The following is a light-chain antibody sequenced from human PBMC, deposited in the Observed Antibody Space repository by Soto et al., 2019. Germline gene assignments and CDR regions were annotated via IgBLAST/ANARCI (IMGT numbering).Light chain of an antibody. J-gene: IGLJ2*01. CDR1: SSDVGSYNL. CDR2: EVS. Sequence: QSALTQPASVSGSPGQSITISCTGSSSDVGSYNLVSWYQQPPGNAPKLMIYEVSQRPSGVSNRFSGSKSGNTASLTISGLQAEDEADYFCCSYAGSYTFVVFGGGTKVTVL. CDR3: CSYAGSYTFVV. V-gene: IGLV2-23*02.